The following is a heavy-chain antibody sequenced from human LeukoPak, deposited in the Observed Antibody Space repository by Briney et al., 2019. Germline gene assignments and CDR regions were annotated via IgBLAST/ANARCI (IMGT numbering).Heavy chain of an antibody. J-gene: IGHJ5*02. CDR2: IYHSGST. D-gene: IGHD3-10*01. Sequence: SQTLSLTCAVSGCSISSGGYSWSWIRQPPGKGLEWIGNIYHSGSTYYNPSLKSRVTISIDRYKNQFSLKLGSVTAADTAVYYCARLLWFGEFSYNWFDPWGQGTLVTVSS. CDR1: GCSISSGGYS. CDR3: ARLLWFGEFSYNWFDP. V-gene: IGHV4-30-2*01.